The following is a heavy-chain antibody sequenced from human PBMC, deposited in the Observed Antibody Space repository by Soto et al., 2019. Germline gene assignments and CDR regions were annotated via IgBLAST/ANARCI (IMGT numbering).Heavy chain of an antibody. V-gene: IGHV3-9*01. CDR1: GFTFDDYA. Sequence: GGSLRLSCAASGFTFDDYAMHWVRQAPGKGLEWVSGISWNSGSIGYADSVKGRFTISRDNAKNSLYLQMNSLRAEDTALYYCAKGLVAGLGPRMDVWGQGTTVTVSS. J-gene: IGHJ6*02. CDR3: AKGLVAGLGPRMDV. D-gene: IGHD3-3*01. CDR2: ISWNSGSI.